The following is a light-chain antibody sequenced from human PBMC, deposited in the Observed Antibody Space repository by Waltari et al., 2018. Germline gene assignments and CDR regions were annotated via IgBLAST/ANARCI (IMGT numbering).Light chain of an antibody. Sequence: SYALKQPPSMSVSPGQTATITCPGRQLGKTYICWYRQKPSQSPVLVLYQDSKRPSGIPERISGSNSADTATLTIRGAQSTDEADYYCQAWDSGTIFFGGGTKLTVL. CDR3: QAWDSGTIF. CDR1: QLGKTY. V-gene: IGLV3-1*01. CDR2: QDS. J-gene: IGLJ2*01.